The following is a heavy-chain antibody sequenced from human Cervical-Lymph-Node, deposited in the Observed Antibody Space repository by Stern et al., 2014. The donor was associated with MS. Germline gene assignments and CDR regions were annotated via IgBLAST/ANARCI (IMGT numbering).Heavy chain of an antibody. CDR2: VRNKANSYAI. D-gene: IGHD2-8*01. Sequence: EVQLVESGGGLVQPGGSLKLSCAASGFPFSGSTLHWVRQASGKGLEWVGRVRNKANSYAIAYGASVKGRFTISRDDSRNTAYLQMSGLETEDTAVYYCTRSANGHLDYWGQGTLVTVSS. V-gene: IGHV3-73*01. CDR1: GFPFSGST. J-gene: IGHJ4*02. CDR3: TRSANGHLDY.